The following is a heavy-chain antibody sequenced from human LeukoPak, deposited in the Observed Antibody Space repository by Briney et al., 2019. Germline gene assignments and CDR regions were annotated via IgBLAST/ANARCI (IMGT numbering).Heavy chain of an antibody. V-gene: IGHV3-48*03. CDR2: ISSSGSTI. CDR3: AKDHDRRYCSGGSCYSHAFDI. D-gene: IGHD2-15*01. CDR1: GFTFSSYE. J-gene: IGHJ3*02. Sequence: GGSLRLSCAASGFTFSSYEMNWVRQAPGKGLEWVSYISSSGSTIYYADSVKGRFTISRDNAKNSLYLQMNSLRAEDTAVYYCAKDHDRRYCSGGSCYSHAFDIWGQGTMVTVSS.